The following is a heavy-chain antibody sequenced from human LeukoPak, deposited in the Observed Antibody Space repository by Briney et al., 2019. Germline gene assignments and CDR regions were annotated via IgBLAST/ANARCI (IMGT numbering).Heavy chain of an antibody. CDR3: AKLPIVVVVAATWWFDP. J-gene: IGHJ5*02. D-gene: IGHD2-15*01. CDR1: GFTFSSYA. CDR2: ISGSGGST. V-gene: IGHV3-23*01. Sequence: GGSLRLSCAASGFTFSSYAMSWVRQAPGKGLEWVSGISGSGGSTYYADSVKGRFTISRDNSKNTLYLQMNSLRAADTAVYYCAKLPIVVVVAATWWFDPWGQGTLVTVSS.